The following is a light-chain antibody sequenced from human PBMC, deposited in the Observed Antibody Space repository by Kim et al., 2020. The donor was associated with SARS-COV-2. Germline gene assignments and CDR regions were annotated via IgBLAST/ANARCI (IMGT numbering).Light chain of an antibody. CDR2: KDS. Sequence: SPGQTARSTCSGDALPKQYAYWYQQKPGQAPVLVIYKDSERTSGIPGRFSGSSSGTTVTLTISGVQTEDEADYYCQSADSSGTYVVFGGGTQLTVL. CDR3: QSADSSGTYVV. CDR1: ALPKQY. J-gene: IGLJ2*01. V-gene: IGLV3-25*03.